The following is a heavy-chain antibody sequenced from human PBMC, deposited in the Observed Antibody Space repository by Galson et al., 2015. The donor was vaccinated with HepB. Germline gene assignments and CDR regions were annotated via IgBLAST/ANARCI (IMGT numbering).Heavy chain of an antibody. J-gene: IGHJ4*02. V-gene: IGHV3-21*01. CDR1: GFTFSSYS. Sequence: SLRLSCAASGFTFSSYSMNWVRQAPGKGLEWVSSISSSSSYIYYADSVKGRFTISRDNAKNSLYLQMNSLRAEDTAVYYCAREIAVAAFDYWGQRTLDSVSS. CDR3: AREIAVAAFDY. CDR2: ISSSSSYI. D-gene: IGHD6-19*01.